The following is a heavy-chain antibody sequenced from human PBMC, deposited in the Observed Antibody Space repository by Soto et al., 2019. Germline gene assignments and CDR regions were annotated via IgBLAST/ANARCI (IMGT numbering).Heavy chain of an antibody. Sequence: QVQLVESGGGVVQPGRSLRLSCAASGFTFSSYGMHWVRQAPGKGLEWVAVIWYDGSNKYYADSVKGRFTISRDNSKNTLYLQMNSLRAEDTAVYYCARDRRTMVRGGGFAFDTWGQGTMVTVSS. J-gene: IGHJ3*02. CDR1: GFTFSSYG. CDR3: ARDRRTMVRGGGFAFDT. D-gene: IGHD3-10*01. V-gene: IGHV3-33*01. CDR2: IWYDGSNK.